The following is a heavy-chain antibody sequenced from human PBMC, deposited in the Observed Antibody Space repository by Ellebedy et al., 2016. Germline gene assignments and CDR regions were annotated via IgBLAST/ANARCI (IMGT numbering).Heavy chain of an antibody. CDR3: ARGPYGSGRSANGFDP. CDR2: IYYSGST. CDR1: GGSISSYY. J-gene: IGHJ5*02. Sequence: SETLSLTCTVSGGSISSYYWSWIRQPPGKGLEWIGYIYYSGSTNYNPSLKSRVTISVDTSKNQFSLKLSSVTAADTAVYYCARGPYGSGRSANGFDPWGQGTLVTVSS. D-gene: IGHD3-10*01. V-gene: IGHV4-59*01.